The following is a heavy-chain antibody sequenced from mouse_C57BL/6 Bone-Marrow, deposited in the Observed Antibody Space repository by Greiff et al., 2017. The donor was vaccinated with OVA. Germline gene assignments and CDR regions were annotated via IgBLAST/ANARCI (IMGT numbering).Heavy chain of an antibody. V-gene: IGHV1-69*01. J-gene: IGHJ2*01. CDR2: IDPSDSYT. D-gene: IGHD4-1*02. CDR3: ARSANWDRVDY. Sequence: QVQLQQPGAELVMPGASVKLSCKASGYTFTSYWMHWVKQRPGQGLEWIGEIDPSDSYTNYNQKFKGKSTLTVDKSSSTAYMQLSSLTSEDSAVYYCARSANWDRVDYCGQGTTLTVSS. CDR1: GYTFTSYW.